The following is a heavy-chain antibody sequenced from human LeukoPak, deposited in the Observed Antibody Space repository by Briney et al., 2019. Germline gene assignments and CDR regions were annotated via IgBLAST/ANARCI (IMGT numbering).Heavy chain of an antibody. V-gene: IGHV1-69*13. Sequence: GASVKVSCKASGGTFSSYAISWVRQAPGQGLEWMGGIIPIFGTANYAQKFQGRVTITADESTSTAYMELSSLRSEDTAVYYCARDSNPQGSSVMGGHNLWGQGTLVTVSS. CDR1: GGTFSSYA. D-gene: IGHD2-8*01. J-gene: IGHJ5*02. CDR2: IIPIFGTA. CDR3: ARDSNPQGSSVMGGHNL.